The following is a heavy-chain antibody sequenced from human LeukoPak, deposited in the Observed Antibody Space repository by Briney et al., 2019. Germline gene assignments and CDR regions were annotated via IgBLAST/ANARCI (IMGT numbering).Heavy chain of an antibody. D-gene: IGHD5-18*01. Sequence: GGSLRLSCAASGLTFSSYAMHWVRQAPGKGLEWVAVISYDGSNKYYADSVKGRFTISRDNSKNTLYLQMNSLRAEDTAVYYCAKGYSYGVDAFDIWGQGTMVTVSS. CDR1: GLTFSSYA. CDR3: AKGYSYGVDAFDI. V-gene: IGHV3-30*18. CDR2: ISYDGSNK. J-gene: IGHJ3*02.